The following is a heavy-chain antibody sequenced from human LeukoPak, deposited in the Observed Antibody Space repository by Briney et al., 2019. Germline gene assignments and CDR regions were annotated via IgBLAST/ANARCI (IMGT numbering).Heavy chain of an antibody. J-gene: IGHJ4*02. CDR3: ARDSFQGQYYFDY. D-gene: IGHD3-16*02. V-gene: IGHV1-2*04. CDR2: INPNSGGT. Sequence: ASVKVSCKASGYTFTGYYMHWVRQAPGQGLEWMGWINPNSGGTNYAQKFQGWVTMTRDTSISTAYMELSRLRSDDTAVYYCARDSFQGQYYFDYWGQGTLVTVSS. CDR1: GYTFTGYY.